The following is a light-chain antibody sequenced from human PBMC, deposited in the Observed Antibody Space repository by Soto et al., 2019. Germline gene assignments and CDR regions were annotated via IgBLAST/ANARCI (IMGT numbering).Light chain of an antibody. Sequence: QAVVIQPPSASGTPGQRVTISCSGSSSNIGRNSVNWYQQLPGTAPRLVIYDNNNRPSGVPDRFSGSKSGTSASLAIAGLQAEDEGAYYCQTYDSNLSGDVVFGGGTKLTVL. CDR3: QTYDSNLSGDVV. V-gene: IGLV1-44*01. J-gene: IGLJ2*01. CDR2: DNN. CDR1: SSNIGRNS.